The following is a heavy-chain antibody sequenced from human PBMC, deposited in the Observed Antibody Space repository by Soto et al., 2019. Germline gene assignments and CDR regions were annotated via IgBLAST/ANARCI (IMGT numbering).Heavy chain of an antibody. D-gene: IGHD3-22*01. CDR3: AREDDTSGDYSWFDP. J-gene: IGHJ5*02. CDR1: GGTVNSDT. V-gene: IGHV1-69*01. Sequence: QVQLVQSGAEVKKPGSSVKVSCKASGGTVNSDTINWMRQAPGQGLEWMGGIVPNFGTPKYAQKFQGRVTMTADESTSTAYMELTSLRSEDTAVYYCAREDDTSGDYSWFDPWGQGTLVTVSS. CDR2: IVPNFGTP.